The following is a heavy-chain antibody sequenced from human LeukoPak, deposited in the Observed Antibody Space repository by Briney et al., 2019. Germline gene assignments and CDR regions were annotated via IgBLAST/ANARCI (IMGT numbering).Heavy chain of an antibody. CDR2: IYYSGST. V-gene: IGHV4-39*01. CDR3: ASTDYGYSVF. CDR1: GGSISSSIYY. Sequence: SETQFLTCTVSGGSISSSIYYWGWIRQPPGKGLEWIGSIYYSGSTYYNPSLKSRVTMSVDTSKNQFSLKLSSVTAADTAMYYCASTDYGYSVFWGQGTLVTVSS. J-gene: IGHJ4*02. D-gene: IGHD3-10*01.